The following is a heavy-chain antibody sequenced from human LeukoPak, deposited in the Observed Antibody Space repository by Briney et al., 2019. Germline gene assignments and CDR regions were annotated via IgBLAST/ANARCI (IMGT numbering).Heavy chain of an antibody. D-gene: IGHD3-3*01. Sequence: GGSLRLSCAASGFTFTSHNMNWIRQAPGKGLEWVSSISSSSTYINYADSVKGRFTISRDNAKNTLYLQMNSLRAEDTAVYYCARVELEAVSDGAADFWGQGTLVTVSA. V-gene: IGHV3-21*01. CDR1: GFTFTSHN. J-gene: IGHJ4*02. CDR2: ISSSSTYI. CDR3: ARVELEAVSDGAADF.